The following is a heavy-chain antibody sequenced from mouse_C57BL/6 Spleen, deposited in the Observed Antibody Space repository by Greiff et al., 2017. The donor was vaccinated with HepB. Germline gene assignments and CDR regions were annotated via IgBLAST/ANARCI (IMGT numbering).Heavy chain of an antibody. V-gene: IGHV2-2*01. J-gene: IGHJ3*01. CDR2: IWSGGST. CDR3: ARDYDYGGFAY. D-gene: IGHD2-4*01. CDR1: GFSLTSYG. Sequence: VQLQQSGPGLVQPSQSLSITCTVSGFSLTSYGVHWVRQSPGKGLEWLGVIWSGGSTDYNAALISRLSISKDNSKSQVFFKMNSLQADDTAIYYCARDYDYGGFAYWGQGTLVTVSA.